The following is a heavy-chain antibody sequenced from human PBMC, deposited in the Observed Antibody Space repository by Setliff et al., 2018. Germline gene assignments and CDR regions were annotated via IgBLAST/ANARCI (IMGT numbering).Heavy chain of an antibody. Sequence: GGSLRLSCAASGFTFDDYAMHWVRQAPGKGLEWVSGISWNSGIVAYADSVKGRFTISRDNAKNSLYLQMNSLRADDAAVYYCARSSAPIKRDYMDVWGKGTTVTVSS. CDR3: ARSSAPIKRDYMDV. D-gene: IGHD2-2*02. CDR2: ISWNSGIV. CDR1: GFTFDDYA. J-gene: IGHJ6*03. V-gene: IGHV3-9*01.